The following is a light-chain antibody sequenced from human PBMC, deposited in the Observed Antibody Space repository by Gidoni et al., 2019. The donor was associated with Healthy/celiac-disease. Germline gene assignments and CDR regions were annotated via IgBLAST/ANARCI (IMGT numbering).Light chain of an antibody. CDR2: RNN. CDR3: AAWDDSLSGPV. CDR1: SSNIGSNY. Sequence: QSVLPPPPSASGTPGPGVTISCSGSSSNIGSNYVYWYQQPPGTAPKRLIYRNNQRPSGVPDRFSGSKSGTSAALAISGLRSEDEADYYCAAWDDSLSGPVFGGGTKLTVL. V-gene: IGLV1-47*01. J-gene: IGLJ2*01.